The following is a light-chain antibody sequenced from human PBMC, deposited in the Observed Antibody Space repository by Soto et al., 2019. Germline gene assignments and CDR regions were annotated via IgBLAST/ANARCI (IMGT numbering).Light chain of an antibody. J-gene: IGKJ1*01. Sequence: EIVLTQSPGTLSLSPGERATLSCWASQSVSSNLAWYQQKPGQAPRLLIYGASSRATGIPDRFSGSGSGTDFTLTISRLEPEDFAVYYCQQYGTSVWTFGQGTKVDIK. V-gene: IGKV3-20*01. CDR1: QSVSSN. CDR3: QQYGTSVWT. CDR2: GAS.